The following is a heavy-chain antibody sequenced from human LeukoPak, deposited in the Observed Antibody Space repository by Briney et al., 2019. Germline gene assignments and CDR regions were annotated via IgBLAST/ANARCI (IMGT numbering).Heavy chain of an antibody. Sequence: SGGSLRLSCAASGFTFNSYAMSWVRQAPGKGLEWVSAISGSGGSTYYADSVKGRFTSSRDNSKNTLYLQINSLRAEDTAVYYCAKETVTTYSELDYWGQGTLVTVSS. CDR2: ISGSGGST. CDR3: AKETVTTYSELDY. D-gene: IGHD4-17*01. J-gene: IGHJ4*02. CDR1: GFTFNSYA. V-gene: IGHV3-23*01.